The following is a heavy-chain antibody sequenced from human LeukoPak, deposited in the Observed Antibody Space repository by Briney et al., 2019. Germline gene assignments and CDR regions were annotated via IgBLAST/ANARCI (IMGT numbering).Heavy chain of an antibody. CDR3: ARIMSRGYYFDY. Sequence: GGSLRLSGAASGFTVSSNYMSWVRQAPGKGLEWVSVIYSGGSTYYADSVKGRFTISRDNSKNTLYLQMNSLRAEDTAVYYCARIMSRGYYFDYWGQGTLVAVSS. D-gene: IGHD3-10*01. CDR1: GFTVSSNY. J-gene: IGHJ4*02. CDR2: IYSGGST. V-gene: IGHV3-66*01.